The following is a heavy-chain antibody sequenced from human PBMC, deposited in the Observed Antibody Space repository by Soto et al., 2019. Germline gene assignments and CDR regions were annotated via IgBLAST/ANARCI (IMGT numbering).Heavy chain of an antibody. V-gene: IGHV3-23*01. D-gene: IGHD2-15*01. J-gene: IGHJ4*02. CDR1: GFTFNNYA. CDR3: AKDPTGQYCSGGNCFSN. CDR2: IIGSGEIT. Sequence: GGSLRLSCAASGFTFNNYAMSWVRQGPGKGLEWVSGIIGSGEITLYADSVKGRFTISRDNSKNTLYLQMNSLRTEDTAVYYCAKDPTGQYCSGGNCFSNWGRGTLVTVSS.